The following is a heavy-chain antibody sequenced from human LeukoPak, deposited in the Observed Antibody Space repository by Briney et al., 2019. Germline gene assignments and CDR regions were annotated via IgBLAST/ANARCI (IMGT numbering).Heavy chain of an antibody. CDR1: GYSISSGYY. CDR2: IYHSGST. D-gene: IGHD2-8*01. V-gene: IGHV4-38-2*01. Sequence: SETLSLTCAVSGYSISSGYYWGWIRQPPGKGLEWIGSIYHSGSTYYNPSLKSRVTISVDTSKNQFSLKLSSVTAAYTAVYYCARRPRGVQKGAFDIWGQGTMVTVSS. CDR3: ARRPRGVQKGAFDI. J-gene: IGHJ3*02.